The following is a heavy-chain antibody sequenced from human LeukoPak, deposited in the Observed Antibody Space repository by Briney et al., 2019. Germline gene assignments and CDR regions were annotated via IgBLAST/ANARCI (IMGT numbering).Heavy chain of an antibody. D-gene: IGHD4-17*01. J-gene: IGHJ4*02. CDR2: INQDGSEK. CDR1: GFTFKNNW. V-gene: IGHV3-7*01. Sequence: GGSLRLSCVASGFTFKNNWMSWVRQTPGKGLEWVANINQDGSEKYYVDSVKGRFTISRDNAENSVYLQMNSLRAEDTAVYHCARLATVTSARFNYWGQGTLVTVSS. CDR3: ARLATVTSARFNY.